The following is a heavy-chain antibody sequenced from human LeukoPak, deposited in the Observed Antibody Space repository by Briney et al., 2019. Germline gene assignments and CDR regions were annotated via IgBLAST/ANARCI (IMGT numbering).Heavy chain of an antibody. Sequence: PGGSLRLACAASGFTVSSNSMRWVRQAPGKGLEWVSVIYSGGSTYYADSVKGRFTISRDNSKNTLYLQMNSLRAEDTAVYYCAKGGDIVVVPAATCDYWGQGTLVTVSS. J-gene: IGHJ4*02. CDR2: IYSGGST. V-gene: IGHV3-53*01. D-gene: IGHD2-2*01. CDR1: GFTVSSNS. CDR3: AKGGDIVVVPAATCDY.